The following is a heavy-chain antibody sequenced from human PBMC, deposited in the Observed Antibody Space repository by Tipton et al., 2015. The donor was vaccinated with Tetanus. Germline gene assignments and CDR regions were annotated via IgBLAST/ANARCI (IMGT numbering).Heavy chain of an antibody. D-gene: IGHD3-22*01. CDR2: IYYNGGT. CDR1: GASISSSY. CDR3: AREVVNSGYYSSKYYFDY. Sequence: TLSLTCTVSGASISSSYWSWIRQPPGKGLEWIGSIYYNGGTNSNPSLKSRVAIPVDTSRNQFSLRLTSVTAADTALYYCAREVVNSGYYSSKYYFDYWGQGTLVTVTS. J-gene: IGHJ4*02. V-gene: IGHV4-59*01.